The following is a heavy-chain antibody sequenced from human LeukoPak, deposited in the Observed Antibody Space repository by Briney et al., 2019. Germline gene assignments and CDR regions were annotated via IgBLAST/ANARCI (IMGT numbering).Heavy chain of an antibody. Sequence: SETLSLTCTVSGGSISGYYWSWIRLPPGKGLEWVGYISYSGSTNYNPSLKSRVTISVDTSKNQFSLKLSSVTAADTAVYYCARRSRYYDFWSAYSHENYYMDVWGKGTTVTVSS. V-gene: IGHV4-59*12. CDR3: ARRSRYYDFWSAYSHENYYMDV. J-gene: IGHJ6*03. CDR2: ISYSGST. CDR1: GGSISGYY. D-gene: IGHD3-3*01.